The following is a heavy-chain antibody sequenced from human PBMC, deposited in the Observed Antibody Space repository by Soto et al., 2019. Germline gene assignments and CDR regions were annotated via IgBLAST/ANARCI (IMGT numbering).Heavy chain of an antibody. V-gene: IGHV3-30-3*01. CDR1: GFTFSSYA. Sequence: QVQLVESGGGVVQPGRSLRLSCAASGFTFSSYAMHWVRQAPGKGLEWVAVISYDGSNKYYADSVKGRFTISRDNSKNTLYLQMNSLRAEDTAVYYCARTKVRGYQLLASYYGMDVWGQGTTVTVSS. CDR2: ISYDGSNK. D-gene: IGHD2-2*01. CDR3: ARTKVRGYQLLASYYGMDV. J-gene: IGHJ6*02.